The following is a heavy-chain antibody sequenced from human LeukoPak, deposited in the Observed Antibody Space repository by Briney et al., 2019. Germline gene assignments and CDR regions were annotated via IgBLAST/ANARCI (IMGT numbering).Heavy chain of an antibody. V-gene: IGHV4-59*01. CDR3: ARVLSGGDSYNYCHF. D-gene: IGHD5-24*01. J-gene: IGHJ4*02. Sequence: SETLSLTCTVSTGSISSYYWSWVRQPPGKGLEWIGYIYYSGSTNYNPSLKSRVTISVDTSKNQFSLKLSSVTAADTAVYYCARVLSGGDSYNYCHFWGQRTLVTVSS. CDR1: TGSISSYY. CDR2: IYYSGST.